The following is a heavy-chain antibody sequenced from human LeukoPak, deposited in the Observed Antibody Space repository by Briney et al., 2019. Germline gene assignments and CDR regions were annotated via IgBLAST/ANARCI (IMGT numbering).Heavy chain of an antibody. V-gene: IGHV3-30*02. CDR2: IRYDGSNK. CDR1: GFTFSSYG. CDR3: AKGNVLRFLGWFI. J-gene: IGHJ4*02. Sequence: PGGSLRLSCAASGFTFSSYGMHRVRQAPGKGLEWVAFIRYDGSNKYYADSVKGRFTISRDNSKNTLYLQMNSLRAEDTAVYYCAKGNVLRFLGWFIWGQGTLVTVSS. D-gene: IGHD3-3*01.